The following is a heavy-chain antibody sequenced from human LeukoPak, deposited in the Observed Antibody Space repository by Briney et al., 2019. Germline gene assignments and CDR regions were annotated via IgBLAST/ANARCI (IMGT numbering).Heavy chain of an antibody. CDR3: ARHMTTVVTSLDY. V-gene: IGHV1-18*01. CDR1: GYDFSSYG. D-gene: IGHD4-23*01. Sequence: ASVKVSCKASGYDFSSYGLSWVRHVPGQGLQWMGWISVYYGKTDYGPLQGRVTMTTDTSTGTAYMELRNLRSEDTAIYYCARHMTTVVTSLDYWGQGTMVTVSS. CDR2: ISVYYGKT. J-gene: IGHJ4*02.